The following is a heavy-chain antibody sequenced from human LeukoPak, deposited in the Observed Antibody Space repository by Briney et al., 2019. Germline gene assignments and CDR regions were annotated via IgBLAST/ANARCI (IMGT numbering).Heavy chain of an antibody. CDR1: GFTFSSYS. J-gene: IGHJ6*04. D-gene: IGHD3-10*01. CDR2: ISSSSYI. CDR3: AKDQSDRWFGELENYYGMDV. Sequence: GGSLRLSCAASGFTFSSYSMNWVRQAPGKGLEWVSSISSSSYIYYADSVKGRFTISRDNAKNSLYLQMNSLRAEDTAVYYCAKDQSDRWFGELENYYGMDVWGKGTTVTVSS. V-gene: IGHV3-21*01.